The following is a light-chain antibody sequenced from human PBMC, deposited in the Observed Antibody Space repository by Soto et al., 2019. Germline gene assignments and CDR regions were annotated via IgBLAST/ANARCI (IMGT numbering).Light chain of an antibody. J-gene: IGKJ5*01. CDR3: QKYNSAHFT. CDR2: AAS. Sequence: DIQMTQSPSSLSASVGDRVTITCRASQGISNYLAWYQQKPGKVPQLLVYAASTLQSGVPSRFSGSGSGTDFTRTISSLQPEDVATYYCQKYNSAHFTFGQGTRLEIK. V-gene: IGKV1-27*01. CDR1: QGISNY.